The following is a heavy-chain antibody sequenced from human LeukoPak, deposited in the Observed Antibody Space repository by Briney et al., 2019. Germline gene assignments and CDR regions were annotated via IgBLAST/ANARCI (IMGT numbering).Heavy chain of an antibody. V-gene: IGHV4-38-2*01. J-gene: IGHJ3*02. CDR2: IYHSGST. D-gene: IGHD4-23*01. Sequence: SETLSLTSAVSGYSISSGYYWGWIRQPPGKGLEWIGSIYHSGSTYYNPSLKSRVTISVDTSKNQFSLKLSSVTAADTAVYYCARHYGGNSPAHAFDIWGQGTMVTVSS. CDR1: GYSISSGYY. CDR3: ARHYGGNSPAHAFDI.